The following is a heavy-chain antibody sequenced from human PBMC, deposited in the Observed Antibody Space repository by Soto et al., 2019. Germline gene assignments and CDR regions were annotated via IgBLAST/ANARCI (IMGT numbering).Heavy chain of an antibody. CDR2: INQDGSEK. Sequence: GGSLRLSCAGSGLTFRNDWLSWVRQSPGKGLEWVANINQDGSEKYYVDSVRGRFTISRDNVENSLYLQLNSLRPEDTAVYYCAVYGYGVSAAAYWGQGTLVTVSS. CDR3: AVYGYGVSAAAY. CDR1: GLTFRNDW. D-gene: IGHD4-17*01. V-gene: IGHV3-7*03. J-gene: IGHJ4*02.